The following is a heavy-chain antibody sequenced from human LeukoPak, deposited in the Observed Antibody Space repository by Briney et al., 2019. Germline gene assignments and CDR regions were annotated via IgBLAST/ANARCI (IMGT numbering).Heavy chain of an antibody. Sequence: SETLSLTCTVSGYSISSGYYWGWIRQPPGKGLEWIGSIYHSGSTYYNPSLKSRVTISVDTSKNQFSLRLSSVTAADTAVYYCARELSRDHSSWHDEANWGQGTLVTVSS. D-gene: IGHD6-13*01. V-gene: IGHV4-38-2*02. CDR2: IYHSGST. CDR3: ARELSRDHSSWHDEAN. J-gene: IGHJ4*02. CDR1: GYSISSGYY.